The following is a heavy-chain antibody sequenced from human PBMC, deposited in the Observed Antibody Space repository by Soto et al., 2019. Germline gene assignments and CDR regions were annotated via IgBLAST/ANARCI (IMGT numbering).Heavy chain of an antibody. CDR1: GFPVSSYW. Sequence: DVQLVESGGDLVQRGGSLRLSCAASGFPVSSYWMHWVRHTPGKGLDWVARISGDGVTTYYADSVTGRFTVSRDNAKNTLSPQMSGLRAEDTAVYYCAREYYGLLTGYYTDFWGQGTLVSVSS. CDR2: ISGDGVTT. J-gene: IGHJ4*02. V-gene: IGHV3-74*01. CDR3: AREYYGLLTGYYTDF. D-gene: IGHD3-9*01.